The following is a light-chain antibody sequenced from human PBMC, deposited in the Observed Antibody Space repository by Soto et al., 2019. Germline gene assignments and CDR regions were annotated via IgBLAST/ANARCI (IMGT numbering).Light chain of an antibody. CDR3: HQYGSSPQT. Sequence: EIVLTQSPGTLSLSPGERVALSCRTSQTVTFSYLAWYQQKPGQAPRLLIFGASTRATGIPDRFRGSGSGTDFTLTITRLEPEDFGVYYCHQYGSSPQTLGQGTKVEIK. CDR2: GAS. CDR1: QTVTFSY. J-gene: IGKJ1*01. V-gene: IGKV3-20*01.